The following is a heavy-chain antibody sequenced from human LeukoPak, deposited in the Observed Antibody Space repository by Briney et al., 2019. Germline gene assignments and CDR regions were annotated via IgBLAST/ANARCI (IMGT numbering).Heavy chain of an antibody. CDR1: GGSISSSSYY. J-gene: IGHJ4*02. D-gene: IGHD3-22*01. CDR3: ARDLAVDYYDSSGYFDY. V-gene: IGHV4-39*07. CDR2: IYYSGST. Sequence: SETLSLTCTVSGGSISSSSYYWGWIRQPPGKGLEWIGSIYYSGSTYYNPSLKSRVTISVDTSKNQLSLKLSSVTAADTAVYYCARDLAVDYYDSSGYFDYWGQGTLVTVSS.